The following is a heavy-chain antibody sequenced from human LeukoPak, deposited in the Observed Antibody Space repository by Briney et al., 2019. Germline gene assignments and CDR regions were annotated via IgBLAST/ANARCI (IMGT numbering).Heavy chain of an antibody. D-gene: IGHD6-25*01. Sequence: PSETLSLTCTVSGGSISGYYWSWIRKPPGKGLEFVGYIHYTGNTNYNPSLNSRVTISVDTSKNQFSLKLSSVTAADTAVYYCARDDGASGFDYWGQGTLVTVPS. J-gene: IGHJ4*02. CDR3: ARDDGASGFDY. V-gene: IGHV4-59*01. CDR2: IHYTGNT. CDR1: GGSISGYY.